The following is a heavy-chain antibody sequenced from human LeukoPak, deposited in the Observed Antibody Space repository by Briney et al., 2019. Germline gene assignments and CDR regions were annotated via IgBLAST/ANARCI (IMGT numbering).Heavy chain of an antibody. CDR2: IIPIFGTA. Sequence: GASVKVSCKASGGTFSSYAISWVRQAPGQGLEWMGGIIPIFGTANYAQKFQGRVTITADESTSTAYMELSSLRSEDTAVYYCAREGTQRQWLVPDDAFDIWGQGTMVTVSS. CDR1: GGTFSSYA. V-gene: IGHV1-69*13. D-gene: IGHD6-19*01. J-gene: IGHJ3*02. CDR3: AREGTQRQWLVPDDAFDI.